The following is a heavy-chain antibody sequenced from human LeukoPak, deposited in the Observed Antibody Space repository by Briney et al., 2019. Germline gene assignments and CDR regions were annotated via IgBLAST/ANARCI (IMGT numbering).Heavy chain of an antibody. CDR2: IHTSGNT. Sequence: SQTLSLTCTVSGGSISSGSYCWSWIRQPAGKGLEWIGHIHTSGNTNYNPSLKSRVTMSVDTSKNQFSLTLSSVTAADTAIYYCARDPHHDDDADEGFDYWGQGTLVTVSS. CDR3: ARDPHHDDDADEGFDY. D-gene: IGHD3-16*01. CDR1: GGSISSGSYC. V-gene: IGHV4-61*09. J-gene: IGHJ4*02.